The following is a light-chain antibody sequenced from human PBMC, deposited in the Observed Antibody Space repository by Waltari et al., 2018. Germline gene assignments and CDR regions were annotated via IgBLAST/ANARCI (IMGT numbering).Light chain of an antibody. CDR3: QKYDSLTLLP. V-gene: IGKV1-33*01. Sequence: DIEMTQSPSSLSASVGEKVTITCRASQDISNHLSWFQQKPGKAPKLLIYDVSKLETGVASSFSVGGSLADFTLIINDVQPDHVATYYCQKYDSLTLLPFGQGKRLE. CDR2: DVS. J-gene: IGKJ5*01. CDR1: QDISNH.